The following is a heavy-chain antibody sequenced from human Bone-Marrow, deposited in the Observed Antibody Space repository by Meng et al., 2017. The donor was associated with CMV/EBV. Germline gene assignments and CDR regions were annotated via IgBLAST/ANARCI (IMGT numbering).Heavy chain of an antibody. D-gene: IGHD5-24*01. CDR2: IIPIFGTA. CDR1: GGTFSSYA. V-gene: IGHV1-69*05. J-gene: IGHJ4*02. CDR3: ARLGRWLQPGDYFDY. Sequence: SVKVSCKASGGTFSSYAISWVRQAPGQGLEWMGGIIPIFGTANYAQKFQGRVTITTDESTSTAYMELSSLRSDDTAVYYCARLGRWLQPGDYFDYWGQGTLVTVSS.